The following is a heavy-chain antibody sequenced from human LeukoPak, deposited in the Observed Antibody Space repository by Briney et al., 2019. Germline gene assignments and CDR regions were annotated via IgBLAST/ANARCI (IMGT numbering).Heavy chain of an antibody. J-gene: IGHJ1*01. CDR1: GFTFSSYS. Sequence: GGSLRLSCAASGFTFSSYSMNWARQAPGRGLEWVSYISTSNDTIYYADSVKGRFTISRDNAKNSLYLQMNSLRDEDTAVYYCARAIRSGTFYLAFWGQGTLVTVSS. CDR3: ARAIRSGTFYLAF. D-gene: IGHD3-10*01. V-gene: IGHV3-48*02. CDR2: ISTSNDTI.